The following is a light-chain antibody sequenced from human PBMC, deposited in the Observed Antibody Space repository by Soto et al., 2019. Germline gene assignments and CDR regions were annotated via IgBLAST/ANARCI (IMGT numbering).Light chain of an antibody. CDR3: AAWDDGLNGWV. CDR2: SNN. V-gene: IGLV1-44*01. J-gene: IGLJ3*02. Sequence: QSVLTQPPSASGTPGQRVPISCSGSSSNIGSNTVNWYQQLPGTAPKLLIYSNNQRPSGVPDRFSGSKSGTSAPLAISGLQSEDEADYYCAAWDDGLNGWVFGGGTKLTVL. CDR1: SSNIGSNT.